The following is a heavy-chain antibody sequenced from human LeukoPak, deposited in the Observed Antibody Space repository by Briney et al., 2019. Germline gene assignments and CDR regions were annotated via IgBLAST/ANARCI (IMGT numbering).Heavy chain of an antibody. CDR3: ARNDYGVLDY. J-gene: IGHJ4*02. CDR2: ISSSGDTI. Sequence: PGGSLRLSCAASGFTFSSYDMNWVRQAPGKGLEWVSYISSSGDTIYYADSVKGRFAISRDNAKNSLYLQMSSLRAVDTAICDCARNDYGVLDYWGQGTLVTVSS. V-gene: IGHV3-48*03. D-gene: IGHD4-17*01. CDR1: GFTFSSYD.